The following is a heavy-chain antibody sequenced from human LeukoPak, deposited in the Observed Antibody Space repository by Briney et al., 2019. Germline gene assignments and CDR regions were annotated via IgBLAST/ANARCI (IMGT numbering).Heavy chain of an antibody. CDR2: ISSGSSNL. CDR3: ARAPSGWNFDC. V-gene: IGHV3-21*01. Sequence: AGGSLRLSCAASGFTFSSYSMNWVRQAPGKGLEWVSSISSGSSNLYYANSVKGRFTISRDNAKNALYLQMNSLRAEDTAVYYCARAPSGWNFDCWGQGALVTVST. J-gene: IGHJ4*02. CDR1: GFTFSSYS. D-gene: IGHD6-19*01.